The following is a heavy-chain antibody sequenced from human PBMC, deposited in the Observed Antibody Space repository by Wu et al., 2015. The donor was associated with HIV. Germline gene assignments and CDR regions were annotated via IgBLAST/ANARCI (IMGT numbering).Heavy chain of an antibody. V-gene: IGHV1-24*01. CDR2: FDPDRGKT. CDR1: GYGLTELS. CDR3: ATVTTLNYYVNV. J-gene: IGHJ6*03. D-gene: IGHD4-11*01. Sequence: QVQLIQSGSEVKRPRASLKVSCKVSGYGLTELSIHWVRQTPGKRLEWMGGFDPDRGKTIYAQNFQGRVTMTEDTSTDTAYMELRSLRSEDTAIYYCATVTTLNYYVNVWGQGTTVTVSS.